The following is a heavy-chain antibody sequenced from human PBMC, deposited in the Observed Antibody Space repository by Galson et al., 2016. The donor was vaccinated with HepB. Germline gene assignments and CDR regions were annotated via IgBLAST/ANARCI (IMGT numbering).Heavy chain of an antibody. D-gene: IGHD3-22*01. J-gene: IGHJ4*02. Sequence: SLRLSCAASGFTFDDYTMHWVRQAPGKGLEWVSLIGWDGNRRDYADYAKGRFVISRDNRKNYLYLEMNSLRTEDTALYYCAKALMYDYDSSGWALDQWGRGTLVSVSS. CDR2: IGWDGNRR. CDR3: AKALMYDYDSSGWALDQ. V-gene: IGHV3-43*01. CDR1: GFTFDDYT.